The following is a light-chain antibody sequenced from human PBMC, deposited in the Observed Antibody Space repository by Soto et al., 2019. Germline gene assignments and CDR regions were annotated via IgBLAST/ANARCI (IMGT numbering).Light chain of an antibody. CDR3: SSYTSSSTNWV. V-gene: IGLV2-14*01. CDR2: DVS. J-gene: IGLJ3*02. CDR1: SSDVGGYNY. Sequence: QSVLTQPASVSGSPGQSITISCTGTSSDVGGYNYVSWYQQHPGKAPKLMIYDVSNRPSGVSNRSSGSKSGNTASLTISGLQAEDEADYYCSSYTSSSTNWVFGGGTQLTVL.